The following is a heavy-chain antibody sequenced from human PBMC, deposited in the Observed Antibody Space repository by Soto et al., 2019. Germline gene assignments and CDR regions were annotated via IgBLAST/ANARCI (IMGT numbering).Heavy chain of an antibody. Sequence: ASVKVSCKVSGYTLTVLSMHWVRQAPGKGLEWMGGFDPEDGETIYAQKFQGRVTMTEDTSTDTAYMELSSLRSEDTAVYYCATGEKTLDTMIPRSGAFDIWGQGTMVTVSS. CDR3: ATGEKTLDTMIPRSGAFDI. D-gene: IGHD3-22*01. J-gene: IGHJ3*02. CDR2: FDPEDGET. V-gene: IGHV1-24*01. CDR1: GYTLTVLS.